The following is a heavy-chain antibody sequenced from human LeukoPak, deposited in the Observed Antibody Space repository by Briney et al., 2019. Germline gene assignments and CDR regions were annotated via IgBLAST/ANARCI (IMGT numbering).Heavy chain of an antibody. CDR1: GFTFSSYA. Sequence: GGSLRLSCAASGFTFSSYAMSWVRQAPGKGLEWVSAISGSGGSTYYADSVKGRFTISRDNSKNTLYLQMNSLRAEDTAVYYCARAGPITMVRGVTLTDYYYGMDVWGQGTTVTVSS. J-gene: IGHJ6*02. D-gene: IGHD3-10*01. CDR2: ISGSGGST. V-gene: IGHV3-23*01. CDR3: ARAGPITMVRGVTLTDYYYGMDV.